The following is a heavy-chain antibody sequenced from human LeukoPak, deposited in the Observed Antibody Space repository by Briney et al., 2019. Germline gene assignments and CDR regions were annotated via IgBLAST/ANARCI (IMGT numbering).Heavy chain of an antibody. CDR3: ARVLLSYYDFWSGYYHHNWFDP. J-gene: IGHJ5*02. Sequence: ASVKVFCKASGGTFSSYAISWVRQAPGQGLEWMGGIIPIFGTANYAQKFQGRVTITADESTSTAYMELSSLRSEDTAVYYCARVLLSYYDFWSGYYHHNWFDPWGQGTLATVSS. CDR1: GGTFSSYA. CDR2: IIPIFGTA. D-gene: IGHD3-3*01. V-gene: IGHV1-69*13.